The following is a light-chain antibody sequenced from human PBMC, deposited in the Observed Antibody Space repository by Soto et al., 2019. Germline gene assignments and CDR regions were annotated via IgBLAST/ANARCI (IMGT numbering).Light chain of an antibody. CDR3: NSLRVNHLYG. J-gene: IGLJ1*01. CDR1: SSDVGRYNT. V-gene: IGLV2-14*01. Sequence: QSVLTQPASVSGSPGQTITISCTGTSSDVGRYNTVSWYQHHPGKAPKLIIYEVTHRPAGISDRFYASKSGNTASLTISGLQAEDEADYYCNSLRVNHLYGFGSGTKVTVL. CDR2: EVT.